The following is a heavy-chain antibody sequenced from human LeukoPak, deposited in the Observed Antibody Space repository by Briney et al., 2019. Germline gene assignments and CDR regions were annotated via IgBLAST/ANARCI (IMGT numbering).Heavy chain of an antibody. Sequence: GGSLRLSCAASGFTFSSYWMSWVRQAPGKGLEWVANINQDGSEKYYVDSVKGRFTISRDNAKNSLYLQMNSLRAEDTAVYYCARGRGYSGYDSPPYYYYYMDVWGKGTTVTVSS. J-gene: IGHJ6*03. CDR3: ARGRGYSGYDSPPYYYYYMDV. D-gene: IGHD5-12*01. CDR1: GFTFSSYW. CDR2: INQDGSEK. V-gene: IGHV3-7*01.